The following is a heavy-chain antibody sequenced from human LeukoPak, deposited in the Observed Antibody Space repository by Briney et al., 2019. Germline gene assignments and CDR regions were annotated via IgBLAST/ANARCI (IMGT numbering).Heavy chain of an antibody. CDR1: GFTFDDYG. D-gene: IGHD3-3*01. Sequence: GGSLRLSCAASGFTFDDYGMSWVRQAPGKGLGWVSGINWNGGSTGYADSVKGRFTISRDNAKNSLYLQMNSLRAEDTALYYCARIVDFWSTTDVSGKGTTVTVSS. V-gene: IGHV3-20*04. CDR3: ARIVDFWSTTDV. J-gene: IGHJ6*04. CDR2: INWNGGST.